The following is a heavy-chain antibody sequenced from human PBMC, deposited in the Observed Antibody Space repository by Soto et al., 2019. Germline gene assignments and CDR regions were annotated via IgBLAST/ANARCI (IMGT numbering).Heavy chain of an antibody. D-gene: IGHD6-13*01. CDR3: ARDRKGSSWYGYYFDY. V-gene: IGHV1-3*01. CDR2: INAGNGNT. Sequence: ASVKVSCKASGYTFTSYAMHWVRQTPGQRLEWMGWINAGNGNTKYSQKFQGRVTITRDTSASTAYMELSSLRSEDTAVHYCARDRKGSSWYGYYFDYWGQGTLVTVSS. CDR1: GYTFTSYA. J-gene: IGHJ4*02.